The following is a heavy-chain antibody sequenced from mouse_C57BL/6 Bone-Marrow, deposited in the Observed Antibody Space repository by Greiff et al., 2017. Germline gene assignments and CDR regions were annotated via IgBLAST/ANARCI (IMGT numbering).Heavy chain of an antibody. D-gene: IGHD1-1*01. CDR2: IYPRSGNT. J-gene: IGHJ1*03. CDR3: ALYYGSSFYWYFDV. CDR1: GYTFTSYG. V-gene: IGHV1-81*01. Sequence: QVQLQQSGAELARPGASVKLSCKASGYTFTSYGISWVKQRTGQGLEWIGEIYPRSGNTYYNEKFKGKATLTADKSSSTAYMELRSLTSEDSAVYFCALYYGSSFYWYFDVWGTGTTVIVSS.